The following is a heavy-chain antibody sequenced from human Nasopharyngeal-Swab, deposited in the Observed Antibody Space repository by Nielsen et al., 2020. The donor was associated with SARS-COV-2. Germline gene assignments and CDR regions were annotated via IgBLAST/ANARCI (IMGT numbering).Heavy chain of an antibody. V-gene: IGHV3-74*01. J-gene: IGHJ6*03. CDR2: INTDGSST. CDR3: ARASYRGYYYMDV. Sequence: VCQAAGKGLLWVSRINTDGSSTPYADSVKGRFTISRDNAKNTLYLQMNSLRAEDTAVYYCARASYRGYYYMDVWGKGTTVTVSS. D-gene: IGHD1-26*01.